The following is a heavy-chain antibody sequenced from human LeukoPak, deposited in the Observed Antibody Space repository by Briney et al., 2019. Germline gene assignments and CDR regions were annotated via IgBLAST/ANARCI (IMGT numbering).Heavy chain of an antibody. CDR2: IYYSGST. V-gene: IGHV4-31*03. CDR3: ARDSCSSTSCYSGKGWFDP. J-gene: IGHJ5*02. D-gene: IGHD2-2*02. CDR1: GGSISSGGYY. Sequence: PSQTLSLTCTVSGGSISSGGYYWSWIRQHPGKGLEWIGYIYYSGSTYYNPSLKSRVTISVDTSKNQFSLKLGSVTAADTAVYYCARDSCSSTSCYSGKGWFDPWGQGTLVTVSS.